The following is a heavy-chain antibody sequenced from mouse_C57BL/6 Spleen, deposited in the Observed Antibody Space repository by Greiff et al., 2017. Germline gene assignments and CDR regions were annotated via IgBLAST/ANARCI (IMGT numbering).Heavy chain of an antibody. CDR1: GFTFSDAW. D-gene: IGHD1-1*01. V-gene: IGHV6-6*01. Sequence: EVKVEESGGGLVQPGGSMKLSCAASGFTFSDAWMDWVRQSPEKGLEWVAVIRNKANNHATYYAESVKGRFTISREYSKSSVYLQMNSLRAEDTGIYYCTRDYYGSTWGQGTLVTVSA. J-gene: IGHJ3*01. CDR2: IRNKANNHAT. CDR3: TRDYYGST.